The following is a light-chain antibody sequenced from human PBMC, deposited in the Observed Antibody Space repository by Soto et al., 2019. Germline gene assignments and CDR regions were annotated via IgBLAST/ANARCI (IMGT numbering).Light chain of an antibody. J-gene: IGKJ5*01. V-gene: IGKV3-20*01. CDR2: GAS. Sequence: ENGLTQSPGTLSLSTGERATLSCRASQSVSSSYLAWYQQKPGQAPRLLIYGASSRPTGIPDRFSGSGSGTDFTLTNSRLEPEDFAVYYCQQYGSSSTFGQGTRLEIK. CDR1: QSVSSSY. CDR3: QQYGSSST.